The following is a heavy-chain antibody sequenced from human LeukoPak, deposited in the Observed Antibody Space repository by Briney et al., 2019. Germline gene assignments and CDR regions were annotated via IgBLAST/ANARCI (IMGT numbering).Heavy chain of an antibody. CDR2: INPNSGGT. Sequence: ASVRVSCKASGYTFTGYYMHWVRQAPGQGLEWMGWINPNSGGTNNEQKFQGGATMTRDTSISTAYMELSRLRFDDTAVYYCARGDVDTAMVTPDYWGQGTMATVSS. CDR1: GYTFTGYY. D-gene: IGHD5-18*01. V-gene: IGHV1-2*02. CDR3: ARGDVDTAMVTPDY. J-gene: IGHJ4*02.